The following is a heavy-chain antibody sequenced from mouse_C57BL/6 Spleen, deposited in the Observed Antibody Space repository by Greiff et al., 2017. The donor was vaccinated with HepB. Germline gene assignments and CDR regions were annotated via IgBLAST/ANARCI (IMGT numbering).Heavy chain of an antibody. CDR1: GYTFTDYN. CDR2: INPNNGGT. CDR3: ARRNYYGSSYGNWYFDV. Sequence: EVQLQQSGPELVKPGASVKIPCKASGYTFTDYNMDWVKQSHGKSLEWIGDINPNNGGTIYNQKFKGKATLTGDKSSSTAYMELRSLTSEDTAVYYCARRNYYGSSYGNWYFDVWGTGTTVTVSS. V-gene: IGHV1-18*01. D-gene: IGHD1-1*01. J-gene: IGHJ1*03.